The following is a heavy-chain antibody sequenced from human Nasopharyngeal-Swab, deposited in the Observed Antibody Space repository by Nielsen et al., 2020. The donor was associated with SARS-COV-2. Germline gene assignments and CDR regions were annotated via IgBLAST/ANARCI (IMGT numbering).Heavy chain of an antibody. CDR3: TRGNHRVTIFGVVTTGDYGMDV. CDR1: GFTFSNAW. J-gene: IGHJ6*02. D-gene: IGHD3-3*01. V-gene: IGHV3-15*01. Sequence: GESLKISCAASGFTFSNAWMSWVRQAPGKGLEWVGRIKSKTDGGTTDYAAPVKGRFTISRDDSKSIAYLQMNSLKTEDTAVYYCTRGNHRVTIFGVVTTGDYGMDVWGQGTTVTVSS. CDR2: IKSKTDGGTT.